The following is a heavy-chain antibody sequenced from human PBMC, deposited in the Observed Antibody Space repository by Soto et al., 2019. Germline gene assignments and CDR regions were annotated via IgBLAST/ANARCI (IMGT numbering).Heavy chain of an antibody. CDR2: IYPGDSGT. Sequence: PGESLKISCNGAGYSFTIDCSGGVLQMPGKGLEWMGIIYPGDSGTRYSPSFQGQVTNSADKSISTAYLQWSSLKASDTAMYYCAADYSSWGAMHVWGQGTTVTVSS. J-gene: IGHJ6*02. CDR1: GYSFTIDC. D-gene: IGHD6-6*01. CDR3: AADYSSWGAMHV. V-gene: IGHV5-51*01.